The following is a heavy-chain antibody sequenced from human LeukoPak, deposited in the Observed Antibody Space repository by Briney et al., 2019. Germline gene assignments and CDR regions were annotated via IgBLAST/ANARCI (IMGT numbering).Heavy chain of an antibody. CDR2: ISGSGGST. CDR1: GFTFNKYT. V-gene: IGHV3-23*01. CDR3: AKHGDSSNFDY. J-gene: IGHJ4*02. D-gene: IGHD4-17*01. Sequence: QPGGSLRLSCAASGFTFNKYTMNWVRQAPGKGLEWVSAISGSGGSTYYADSVKGRFTISRDNSKNTLYLQMNSLRAEDTAVYYCAKHGDSSNFDYWGQGTLVTVSS.